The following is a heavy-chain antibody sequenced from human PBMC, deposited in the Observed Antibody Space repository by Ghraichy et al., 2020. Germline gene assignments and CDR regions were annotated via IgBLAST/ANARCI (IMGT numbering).Heavy chain of an antibody. D-gene: IGHD5-12*01. CDR3: ARSRYSGYDGFDY. CDR1: GGSISSYY. Sequence: GSLRLSCTVSGGSISSYYCSWIRQPPGKGLEWIGYIYYSGSTNYNPSLKSRVSISVDTSRNQFSLKLSSVTAADTAVYYCARSRYSGYDGFDYWGQGTLVTVSS. CDR2: IYYSGST. V-gene: IGHV4-59*01. J-gene: IGHJ4*02.